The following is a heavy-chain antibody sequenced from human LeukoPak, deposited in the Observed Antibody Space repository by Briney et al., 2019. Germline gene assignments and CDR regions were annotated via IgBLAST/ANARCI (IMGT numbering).Heavy chain of an antibody. CDR3: ARAQAGNYDWPLDL. V-gene: IGHV1-69*05. Sequence: SVKVSCKASGGTFSKYALSWVRQAPGQGLEWMGAIIPFLDTSNYPPKFQDRVTITTDGSTSTAYMDLSSLRSDDTAVYYCARAQAGNYDWPLDLWGQGTLVTVSS. CDR1: GGTFSKYA. D-gene: IGHD5-12*01. CDR2: IIPFLDTS. J-gene: IGHJ5*02.